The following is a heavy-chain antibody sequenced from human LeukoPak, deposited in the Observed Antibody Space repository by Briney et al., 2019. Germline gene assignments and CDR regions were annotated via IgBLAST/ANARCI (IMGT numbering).Heavy chain of an antibody. Sequence: PSETLSLTCTVSGGSINSDTCYWSWIRQPAGKGLEWIGRIYASGSTYYGPSLKSRVTISIDTSKNQFSLNLSSVTAADTAVYYCARGCRESNCAPVEYWGQGTLVTVSS. V-gene: IGHV4-61*02. CDR1: GGSINSDTCY. D-gene: IGHD1-26*01. CDR3: ARGCRESNCAPVEY. CDR2: IYASGST. J-gene: IGHJ4*02.